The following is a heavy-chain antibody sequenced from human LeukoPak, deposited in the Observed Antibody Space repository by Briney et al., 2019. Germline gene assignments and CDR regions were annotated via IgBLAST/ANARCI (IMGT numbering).Heavy chain of an antibody. CDR3: ARDIVVVVAAKWGSYYSMDV. CDR1: GGTFSSYA. V-gene: IGHV1-69*13. J-gene: IGHJ6*04. Sequence: SVKVSCKASGGTFSSYAISWVRQAPGQGLEWMGGIIPIFGTANYAQKFQGRVTITADESTTTAYMELSSLRSEDTAVYYCARDIVVVVAAKWGSYYSMDVWGKGTTVTVSS. CDR2: IIPIFGTA. D-gene: IGHD2-15*01.